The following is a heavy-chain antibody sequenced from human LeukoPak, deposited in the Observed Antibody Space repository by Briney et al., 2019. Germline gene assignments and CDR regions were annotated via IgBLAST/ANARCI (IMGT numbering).Heavy chain of an antibody. V-gene: IGHV1-3*01. CDR2: INAGNGNT. J-gene: IGHJ4*02. D-gene: IGHD6-13*01. Sequence: GRSLRLSCAASGFTFTSYAMHWVRQAPGQRLEWMGWINAGNGNTKYSQKFQGRVTITRDTSASTAYMELSSLRSEDTAVYYCARDRISSWPRRVSWMHYFDYWGQGTLVTVSS. CDR3: ARDRISSWPRRVSWMHYFDY. CDR1: GFTFTSYA.